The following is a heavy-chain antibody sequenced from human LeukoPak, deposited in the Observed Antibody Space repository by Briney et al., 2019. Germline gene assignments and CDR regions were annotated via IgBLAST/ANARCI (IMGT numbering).Heavy chain of an antibody. Sequence: SETLSLTCTVSGGSISSYYWSWIRQPAGKGLEWIGRIYTSGSTNYNPSLKSRVTMSVDTSKNQFSLKLSSVTAADTAVYYCAKLQIKYSGYDSGWFDPWGQGTLVTVSS. D-gene: IGHD5-12*01. CDR1: GGSISSYY. CDR2: IYTSGST. J-gene: IGHJ5*02. CDR3: AKLQIKYSGYDSGWFDP. V-gene: IGHV4-4*07.